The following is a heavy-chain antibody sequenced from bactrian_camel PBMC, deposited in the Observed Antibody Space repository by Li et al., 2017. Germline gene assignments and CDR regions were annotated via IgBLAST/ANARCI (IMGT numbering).Heavy chain of an antibody. J-gene: IGHJ4*01. CDR2: IDVRGST. V-gene: IGHV3S53*01. CDR3: ATGEGFDCSGAYCSLHY. CDR1: GFGHDTNL. Sequence: HVQLVESGGGLIQPGGSLRLSCAAAAGFGHDTNLMGWFRQPPLGKVREGVATIDVRGSTSYTDAVKGRFTVPRDNAKNTVYLQMNSLKSEDTALYFCATGEGFDCSGAYCSLHYWGQGTQVTVS. D-gene: IGHD3*01.